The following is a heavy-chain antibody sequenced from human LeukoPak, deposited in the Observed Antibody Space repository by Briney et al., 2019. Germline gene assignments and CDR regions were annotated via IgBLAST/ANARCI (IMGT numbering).Heavy chain of an antibody. Sequence: GGSLRLSCAASGFTFSSYAMSWVRQAPGKELEWVSAISGSGGSTYYADSVKGRFTISRDNSKNTLYLQMNSLRAEDTAVYYCAKGARLRALTPLDFPDYWGQGTLVTVSS. J-gene: IGHJ4*02. CDR2: ISGSGGST. V-gene: IGHV3-23*01. CDR3: AKGARLRALTPLDFPDY. D-gene: IGHD4-17*01. CDR1: GFTFSSYA.